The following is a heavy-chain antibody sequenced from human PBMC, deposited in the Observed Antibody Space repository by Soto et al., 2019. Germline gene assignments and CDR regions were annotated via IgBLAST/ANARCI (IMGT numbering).Heavy chain of an antibody. D-gene: IGHD3-10*01. V-gene: IGHV2-5*02. CDR2: IYWDDDE. J-gene: IGHJ4*02. CDR3: ARSRYLITEDAQVGDFDY. Sequence: QITLKESGPTLVKPTQTLTLTCTFSGFSLTTDGVGVGWVRQPPGEALEWLALIYWDDDERYSPSLKTRLTITKDTSKNQVVLIMTNMDPVDSATYYCARSRYLITEDAQVGDFDYWGQGNLVTVSS. CDR1: GFSLTTDGVG.